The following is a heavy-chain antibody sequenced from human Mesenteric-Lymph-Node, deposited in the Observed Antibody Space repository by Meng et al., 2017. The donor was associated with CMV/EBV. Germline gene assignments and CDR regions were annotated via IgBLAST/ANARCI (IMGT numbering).Heavy chain of an antibody. CDR1: GFSLSTSGVG. J-gene: IGHJ4*02. D-gene: IGHD6-13*01. Sequence: QITLKESGPTLVKPTQTLKLTCTLSGFSLSTSGVGVGWIRQPPGKALEWLALIYWDDDKRYSPSLKSRLTITKDTSKNQVVLTMTNMDPVDTATYYCAHSSGIAAAGPFYFDYWGQGTLVTVSS. CDR3: AHSSGIAAAGPFYFDY. V-gene: IGHV2-5*02. CDR2: IYWDDDK.